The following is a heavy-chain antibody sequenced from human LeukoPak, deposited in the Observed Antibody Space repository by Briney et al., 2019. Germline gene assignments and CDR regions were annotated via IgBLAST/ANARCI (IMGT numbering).Heavy chain of an antibody. Sequence: GGSLRLSCAASGFTFSSYSMNWVRQAPGKGLEWVSYISSSSSPIYYADSVKGRFTISRDNAKNSLYLQMDSLRDEDTAVYYCARAFSSGYDYWGQGTLVTVSS. CDR1: GFTFSSYS. CDR2: ISSSSSPI. D-gene: IGHD6-19*01. CDR3: ARAFSSGYDY. V-gene: IGHV3-48*02. J-gene: IGHJ4*02.